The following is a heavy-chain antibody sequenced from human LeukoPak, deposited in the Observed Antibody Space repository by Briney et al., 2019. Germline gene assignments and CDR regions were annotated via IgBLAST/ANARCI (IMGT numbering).Heavy chain of an antibody. D-gene: IGHD1-26*01. J-gene: IGHJ4*02. Sequence: SLRLSCAASGFTFSSYAMHWVRQAPGKGLEWVAVISYDGSNKYYADSVKGRFTISRDNSKNTLYLQMNSLRAEDTAVYYCAHIGGATDFDYWGQGTLVTVSS. CDR2: ISYDGSNK. CDR3: AHIGGATDFDY. V-gene: IGHV3-30-3*01. CDR1: GFTFSSYA.